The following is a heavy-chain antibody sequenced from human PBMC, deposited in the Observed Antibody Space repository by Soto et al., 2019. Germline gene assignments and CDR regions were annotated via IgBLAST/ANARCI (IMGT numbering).Heavy chain of an antibody. J-gene: IGHJ5*02. D-gene: IGHD1-1*01. Sequence: QVQLQESGPGLVKPSETLSLTCTVSGGFVNSGNDYRRYYWSWIRQRPGKGLAWIGNICYIWTTDYNPSLNSRGIISVETSKSQFSLSMNSVTDADTAVYYCARNDSGKGGFDPWGQGTLVTVSS. V-gene: IGHV4-31*03. CDR3: ARNDSGKGGFDP. CDR2: ICYIWTT. CDR1: GGFVNSGNDYRRYY.